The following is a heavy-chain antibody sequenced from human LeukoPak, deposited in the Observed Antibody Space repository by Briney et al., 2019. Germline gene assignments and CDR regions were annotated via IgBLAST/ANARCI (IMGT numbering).Heavy chain of an antibody. CDR3: ARGYGSGSSHIDY. D-gene: IGHD3-10*01. J-gene: IGHJ4*02. V-gene: IGHV3-48*03. Sequence: GGSLRLSCAASGFTFSSYEMNWVRQAPGKGLEWVSYISSSGSTIYYADSVKGRFTISRDNAKNSLYLQMNSLRAEDTAVYYCARGYGSGSSHIDYWGQGTLVTVSS. CDR2: ISSSGSTI. CDR1: GFTFSSYE.